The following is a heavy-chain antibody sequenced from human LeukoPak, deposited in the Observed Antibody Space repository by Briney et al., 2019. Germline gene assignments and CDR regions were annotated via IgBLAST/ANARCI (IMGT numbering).Heavy chain of an antibody. J-gene: IGHJ4*02. V-gene: IGHV3-23*01. CDR1: EFTFSSYG. Sequence: PGGSLRLSCAASEFTFSSYGMSWVRQAPGKGLEWVSAISGSGTGTYYADSVKGRFTISRDNSKSTIYLQMNSLRAEDTAVYYCAKDRPASHGSGSFGDYWGQGTLVTVST. CDR2: ISGSGTGT. CDR3: AKDRPASHGSGSFGDY. D-gene: IGHD3-10*01.